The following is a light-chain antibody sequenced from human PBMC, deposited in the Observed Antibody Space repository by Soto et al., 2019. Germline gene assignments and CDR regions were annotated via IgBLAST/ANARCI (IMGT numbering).Light chain of an antibody. CDR3: GTWDSSLRAGVVV. CDR2: DNN. J-gene: IGLJ2*01. CDR1: SFNIGNNY. Sequence: QSVLTQPPSVSAAPGQKVTISCSGSSFNIGNNYVSWYQQLPGTAPKLLIHDNNKRPSGIPDRFSGSKSGTSATLGITGLQTEDDADYYCGTWDSSLRAGVVVFGGGTQLTVL. V-gene: IGLV1-51*01.